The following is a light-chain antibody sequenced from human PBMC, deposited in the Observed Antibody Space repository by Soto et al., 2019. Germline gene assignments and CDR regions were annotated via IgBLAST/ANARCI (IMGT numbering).Light chain of an antibody. V-gene: IGKV3-20*01. CDR2: GAS. J-gene: IGKJ1*01. CDR3: QQYGGSPRT. Sequence: EIVMTQSPATLSVSPGERATLSCRASQSVGTSLAWYQQKPGQAPRLLIYGASNRATGIPDSFSGSGSGTDFTLTISKLAPEDFAVYHCQQYGGSPRTFGQGTKVDIK. CDR1: QSVGTS.